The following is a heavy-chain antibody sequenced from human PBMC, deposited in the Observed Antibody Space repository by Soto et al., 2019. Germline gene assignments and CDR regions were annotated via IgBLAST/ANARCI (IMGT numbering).Heavy chain of an antibody. D-gene: IGHD3-16*01. CDR1: GFSFSADGVG. V-gene: IGHV2-5*02. Sequence: HITLKESGPTLVKPTQPLTLTCIFSGFSFSADGVGVGWIRQPPGKTLEWLALIYWDDDTRYRPSLKSRLTITKDSSKNQVVLTMTNMDPVDTATYYCAHAFGGTSWPNDAFDVWGQGTVVTVSS. CDR3: AHAFGGTSWPNDAFDV. J-gene: IGHJ3*01. CDR2: IYWDDDT.